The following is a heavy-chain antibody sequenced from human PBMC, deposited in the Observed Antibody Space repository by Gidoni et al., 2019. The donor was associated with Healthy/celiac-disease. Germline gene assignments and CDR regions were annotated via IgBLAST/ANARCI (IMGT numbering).Heavy chain of an antibody. CDR1: GGSFSCYY. Sequence: QVQLQQWGAGLLKPSETLSLTCAVYGGSFSCYYWSWIRQPPGKGLEWMGEINHSGSTNYNPALKSRVTISVDTSKNQFSLKLSSVTAADTAVYYCARTRIVVVPAAMDGDAFDIWGQGTMVTVSS. CDR3: ARTRIVVVPAAMDGDAFDI. J-gene: IGHJ3*02. CDR2: INHSGST. D-gene: IGHD2-2*01. V-gene: IGHV4-34*01.